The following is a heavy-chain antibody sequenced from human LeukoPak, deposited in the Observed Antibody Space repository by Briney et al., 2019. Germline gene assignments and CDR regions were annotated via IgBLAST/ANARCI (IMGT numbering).Heavy chain of an antibody. V-gene: IGHV4-34*01. Sequence: PSETLSLTCAVYGGSFSGYYWSWIRQPPGKGLEWIGEINHSGSTNYNPSLKSRVTISVDTSKNQFSLKLSSVTAADTAVYYCARSIVVVRVNWFDPWGQGTLVTVSS. CDR3: ARSIVVVRVNWFDP. CDR1: GGSFSGYY. D-gene: IGHD2-21*01. J-gene: IGHJ5*02. CDR2: INHSGST.